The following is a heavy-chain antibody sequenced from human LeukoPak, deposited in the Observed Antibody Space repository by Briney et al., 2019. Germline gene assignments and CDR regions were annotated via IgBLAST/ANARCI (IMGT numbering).Heavy chain of an antibody. CDR1: GGTFSSYA. V-gene: IGHV1-69*13. J-gene: IGHJ4*02. CDR2: IIPIFGTA. CDR3: ARGDSYDSSGYITPFDY. D-gene: IGHD3-22*01. Sequence: ASVKVSCKASGGTFSSYAISWVRQAPGQGLEWMGGIIPIFGTANYAQKFQGRVTITADESTSTAYMELSSLRSEDTAVYYCARGDSYDSSGYITPFDYWGQGTLVTVSS.